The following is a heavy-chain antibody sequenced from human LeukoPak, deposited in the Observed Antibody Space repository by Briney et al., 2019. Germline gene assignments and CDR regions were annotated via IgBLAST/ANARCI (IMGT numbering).Heavy chain of an antibody. V-gene: IGHV3-23*01. D-gene: IGHD3-22*01. CDR3: AKGGIYYYDISGYFFDY. Sequence: QTGGSLRLSCGASGFTFTSYAMSWVRQAPGKGLEWVSGISGSGGSTYYAEPVKGRFTISRDISNNTLYLQMNSLRAEDTAVYYCAKGGIYYYDISGYFFDYWGQGTLVTVSS. CDR2: ISGSGGST. J-gene: IGHJ4*02. CDR1: GFTFTSYA.